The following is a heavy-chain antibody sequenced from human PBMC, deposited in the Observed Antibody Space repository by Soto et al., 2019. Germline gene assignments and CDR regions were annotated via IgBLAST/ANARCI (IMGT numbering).Heavy chain of an antibody. D-gene: IGHD2-21*02. CDR3: ARDLWGYCGADCYPLDV. CDR2: MYNTGST. V-gene: IGHV4-59*01. Sequence: QVRLQESGPGLVKPSETLSLTCTVSGGSISSYYWRWIRQPPGKGLERIGYMYNTGSTIYNPSLKSRVTISVDTSKNQFSLKLNSVTAADTAVYYCARDLWGYCGADCYPLDVWGQGTTVTVSS. J-gene: IGHJ6*02. CDR1: GGSISSYY.